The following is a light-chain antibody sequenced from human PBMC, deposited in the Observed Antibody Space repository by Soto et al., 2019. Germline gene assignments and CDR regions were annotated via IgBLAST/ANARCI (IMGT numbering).Light chain of an antibody. CDR2: DVS. Sequence: QSALTQPASVSGSPGQSITISCTGTSSDVGGYHYVSWYQQYPGKAPKVMIYDVSNRPSGVSNRFSGSKSGNTASLTISGLQAEDEADYYCSSYTTSRTYVFGTGTKVTVL. CDR1: SSDVGGYHY. V-gene: IGLV2-14*01. CDR3: SSYTTSRTYV. J-gene: IGLJ1*01.